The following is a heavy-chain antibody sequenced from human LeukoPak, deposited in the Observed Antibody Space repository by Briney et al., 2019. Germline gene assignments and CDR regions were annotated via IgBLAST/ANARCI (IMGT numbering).Heavy chain of an antibody. CDR3: AREGANLPFDY. CDR2: IYYSGST. Sequence: SDTLSLTCTVCGGSISSYYWRWLRQPPGKGREWLGYIYYSGSTNYNPPLKSRVTISVDTSKNQFSLKLSSVTAADTAVYYCAREGANLPFDYWGQGTLVTVSS. CDR1: GGSISSYY. J-gene: IGHJ4*02. V-gene: IGHV4-59*01. D-gene: IGHD3-16*01.